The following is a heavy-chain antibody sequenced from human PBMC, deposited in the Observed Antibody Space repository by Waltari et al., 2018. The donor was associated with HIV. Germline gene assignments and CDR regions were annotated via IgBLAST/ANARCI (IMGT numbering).Heavy chain of an antibody. Sequence: QVQLVQSGAEVKKPGASVKVSCKASGYTFTSYGISWVRQVPGQGLEWMGWISAYNGNTNYAQKLQGRVTMTTDTSTSTAYMELRSLRSDDTAVYYCARGGNVRSSWYVWAGNHGVGLDYGMDVWGQGTTVTVSS. D-gene: IGHD6-13*01. CDR2: ISAYNGNT. CDR1: GYTFTSYG. J-gene: IGHJ6*02. CDR3: ARGGNVRSSWYVWAGNHGVGLDYGMDV. V-gene: IGHV1-18*01.